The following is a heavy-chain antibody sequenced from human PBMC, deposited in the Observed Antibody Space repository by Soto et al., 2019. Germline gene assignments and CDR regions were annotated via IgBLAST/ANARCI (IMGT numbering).Heavy chain of an antibody. V-gene: IGHV3-23*01. J-gene: IGHJ4*02. CDR3: AKQVYGGNPSPCGS. CDR2: MTGSGDTT. CDR1: GFTFSDFA. Sequence: EVQLLESGGALVQPGGSLTLSCRGSGFTFSDFAMNWVRQAPNTGLEWVSTMTGSGDTTYYAESVKDRFTISRDNCKNTLFLHMTALRADDSAIYFWAKQVYGGNPSPCGSWGQGTLVTVSS. D-gene: IGHD4-17*01.